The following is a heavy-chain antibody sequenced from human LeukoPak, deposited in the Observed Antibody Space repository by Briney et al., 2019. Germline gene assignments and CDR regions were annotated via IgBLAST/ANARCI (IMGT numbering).Heavy chain of an antibody. CDR3: ARLGGATSPFGY. V-gene: IGHV4-59*08. CDR2: IYYTGST. Sequence: SETLSLTCTVSGGSISSYYWSWIRQPPGKGLEWIGYIYYTGSTNYNPSLKSRVTISVDTSKNQFSLNLSSVTAADTAIYYCARLGGATSPFGYWGQGTLVTVSS. J-gene: IGHJ4*02. D-gene: IGHD1-26*01. CDR1: GGSISSYY.